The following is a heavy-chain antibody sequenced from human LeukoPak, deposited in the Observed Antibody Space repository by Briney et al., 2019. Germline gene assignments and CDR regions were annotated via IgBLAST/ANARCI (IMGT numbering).Heavy chain of an antibody. V-gene: IGHV1-18*01. CDR3: ARRIAYCSSGSCYSAPYYYYYMDV. D-gene: IGHD2-15*01. Sequence: GASVKASCKASGYTFTSYGISWVRQAPGQGREWMGWISAYNGNTNYEQKLQGRVTMTTDTSTSTAYMELRSLRSDDTAVYYCARRIAYCSSGSCYSAPYYYYYMDVWGKGTTVTVSS. CDR1: GYTFTSYG. CDR2: ISAYNGNT. J-gene: IGHJ6*03.